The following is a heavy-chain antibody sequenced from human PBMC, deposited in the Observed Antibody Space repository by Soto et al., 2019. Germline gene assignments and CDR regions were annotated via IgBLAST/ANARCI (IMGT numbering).Heavy chain of an antibody. Sequence: WASVKVSCKASGGTFSSYAISWVRQAPGQGLEWMGGIIPIFGTANYAQKFQGRVTITADESTSTAYMELSSLRSEDTAVYYCARTKGYSYGARAPFDYWGQGTLVTVSS. CDR2: IIPIFGTA. CDR3: ARTKGYSYGARAPFDY. D-gene: IGHD5-18*01. CDR1: GGTFSSYA. V-gene: IGHV1-69*13. J-gene: IGHJ4*02.